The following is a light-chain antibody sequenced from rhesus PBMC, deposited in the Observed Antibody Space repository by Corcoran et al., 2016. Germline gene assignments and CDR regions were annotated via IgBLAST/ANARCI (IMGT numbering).Light chain of an antibody. CDR3: SSYARSNTDV. V-gene: IGLV2-32*02. J-gene: IGLJ6*01. Sequence: QAALTQPRTVSGSPGQSVTISCNGTSSDIGGYNYVSWYQQHPGTAPKLMIYEVSKRTSGVSDRFSGSKSGNTASLTISGLKAEDVADYYCSSYARSNTDVFGSGTKLTVL. CDR1: SSDIGGYNY. CDR2: EVS.